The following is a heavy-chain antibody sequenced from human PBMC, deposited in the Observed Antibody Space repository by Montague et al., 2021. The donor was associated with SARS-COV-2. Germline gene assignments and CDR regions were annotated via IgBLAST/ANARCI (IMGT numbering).Heavy chain of an antibody. CDR2: ISYDGSNK. CDR3: ARAYSGSYNDAFDI. J-gene: IGHJ3*02. CDR1: GFTFSSYA. Sequence: SLRLSCAASGFTFSSYAMHWVRQAPGKGLEWAAVISYDGSNKYYADSVKGRFTISRDNSKNTLYLQMNSLRAEDTAVYYCARAYSGSYNDAFDIWGQGTMVTVSS. V-gene: IGHV3-30*04. D-gene: IGHD1-26*01.